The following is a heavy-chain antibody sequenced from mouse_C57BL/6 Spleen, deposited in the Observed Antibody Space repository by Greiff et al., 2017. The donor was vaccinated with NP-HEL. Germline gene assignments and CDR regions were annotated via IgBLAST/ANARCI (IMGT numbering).Heavy chain of an antibody. CDR3: ARARFYYGSSGYYFDY. D-gene: IGHD1-1*01. Sequence: QVQLKQPGAELVMPGASVKLSCKASGYTFTSYWMHWVKQRPGQGLEWIGEIDPSDSYTNYNQKFKGKSTLTVDKSSSTAYMQLSSLTSEDSAVYYCARARFYYGSSGYYFDYWGQGTTLTVSS. CDR1: GYTFTSYW. J-gene: IGHJ2*01. V-gene: IGHV1-69*01. CDR2: IDPSDSYT.